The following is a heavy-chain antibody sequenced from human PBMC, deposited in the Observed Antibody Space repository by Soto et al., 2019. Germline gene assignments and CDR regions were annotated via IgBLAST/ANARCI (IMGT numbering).Heavy chain of an antibody. J-gene: IGHJ1*01. Sequence: QVQLVQSGAEVKEPGASVRVSCKASGYTFTTHGISWVRQAPGQGLEWMGWISPYNGKTTYAQKVQGRVTMTTDTTTSTAYKELRGLRSDDSAVYYCARVDDYVWGSFRPWGQCTQVTVSS. D-gene: IGHD3-16*02. CDR3: ARVDDYVWGSFRP. V-gene: IGHV1-18*04. CDR1: GYTFTTHG. CDR2: ISPYNGKT.